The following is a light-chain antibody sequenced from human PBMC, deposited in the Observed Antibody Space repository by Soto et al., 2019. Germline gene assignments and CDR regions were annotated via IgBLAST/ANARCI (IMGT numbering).Light chain of an antibody. CDR1: SSDVGGYEY. Sequence: QSALTQPASVSGSPGQSITISCTGTSSDVGGYEYVSWYQQHPGKAPKLMIYEVRDRPSGVSSRFSGSKSGTTASLTISGLQAEDEADYYCRSYRGGITDVFGTGTKVTVL. J-gene: IGLJ1*01. CDR3: RSYRGGITDV. CDR2: EVR. V-gene: IGLV2-14*01.